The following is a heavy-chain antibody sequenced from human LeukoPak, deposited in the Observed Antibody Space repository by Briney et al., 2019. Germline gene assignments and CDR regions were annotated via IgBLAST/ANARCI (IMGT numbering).Heavy chain of an antibody. V-gene: IGHV1-69*13. CDR2: IIPIFGTA. CDR3: ARVPGGAARYYYYYMDV. Sequence: SVKVSCKAPGGTFSSYAISWVRQAPGQGLEWMGGIIPIFGTANYAQKLQGRVTITADESTSTAYMELSSLRSEDTAVYYCARVPGGAARYYYYYMDVWGKGTTVTVSS. CDR1: GGTFSSYA. D-gene: IGHD2-21*01. J-gene: IGHJ6*03.